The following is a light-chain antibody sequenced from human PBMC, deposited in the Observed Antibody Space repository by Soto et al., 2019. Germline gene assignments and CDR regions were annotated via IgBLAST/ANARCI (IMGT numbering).Light chain of an antibody. CDR3: RKYNSAPLT. CDR1: QGIAPY. Sequence: DVQMTQSPSSLSAFVGDRVTITCRASQGIAPYLAWFQQKPGKVPKLLIYATSTLQSGVPPRFSGSGSGTDFSLTISSLQPEDVGSYYCRKYNSAPLTFGGGTKVEIK. CDR2: ATS. V-gene: IGKV1-27*01. J-gene: IGKJ4*01.